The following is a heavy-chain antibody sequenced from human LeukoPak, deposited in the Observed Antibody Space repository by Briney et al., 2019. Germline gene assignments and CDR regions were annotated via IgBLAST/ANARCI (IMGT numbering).Heavy chain of an antibody. CDR2: INHSGST. Sequence: SETLSLTCAVYGGSFSGYYWSWIRQPPGKGLEWIGEINHSGSTNYNPSLKSRVTISVDTSKNQFSLKLSSVTAADTAVYYCARGRIAAAGKRYYYYGTDVWGQGTTVTVSS. J-gene: IGHJ6*02. V-gene: IGHV4-34*01. CDR3: ARGRIAAAGKRYYYYGTDV. D-gene: IGHD6-13*01. CDR1: GGSFSGYY.